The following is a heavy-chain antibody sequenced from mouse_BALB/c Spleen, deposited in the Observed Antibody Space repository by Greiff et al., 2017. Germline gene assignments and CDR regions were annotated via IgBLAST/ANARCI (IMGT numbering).Heavy chain of an antibody. CDR2: INPGSGGT. V-gene: IGHV1-54*01. D-gene: IGHD3-2*01. Sequence: VHLVESGAELVRPGTSVKVSCKASGYAFTNYLIEWVKQRPGQGLEWIGVINPGSGGTNYNEKFKGKATLTADKSSSTAYMQLSSLTSDDSAVYFCARDSSGYVDWFAYWGQGTLVTVSA. CDR1: GYAFTNYL. CDR3: ARDSSGYVDWFAY. J-gene: IGHJ3*01.